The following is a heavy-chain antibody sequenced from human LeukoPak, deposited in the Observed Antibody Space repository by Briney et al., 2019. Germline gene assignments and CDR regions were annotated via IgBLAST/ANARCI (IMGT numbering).Heavy chain of an antibody. CDR3: ARVVVAGDNYFDY. CDR2: IRAYNGNT. CDR1: VYTFTSDS. D-gene: IGHD2-21*01. Sequence: AAVKVSCKASVYTFTSDSISWVRAALGQGVGWMGWIRAYNGNTDYAQNLQVRVTMTTDTPTSTAYMELRGLRSDDTAVYYCARVVVAGDNYFDYWGQGTLVTVSS. V-gene: IGHV1-18*01. J-gene: IGHJ4*02.